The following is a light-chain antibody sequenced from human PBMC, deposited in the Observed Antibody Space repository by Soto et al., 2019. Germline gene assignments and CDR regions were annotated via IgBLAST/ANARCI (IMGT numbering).Light chain of an antibody. J-gene: IGLJ2*01. V-gene: IGLV4-69*01. CDR1: SGHSSYA. Sequence: QLVLTQSPSASASLGASVKLTCTLSSGHSSYAIAWHQQHPEKGPRYLMRLNSDGSHSKGDGIPDRFSGSSSGAERYLTISSLQSEDEADYYCQTWATGIRVFGGGTKLTVL. CDR2: LNSDGSH. CDR3: QTWATGIRV.